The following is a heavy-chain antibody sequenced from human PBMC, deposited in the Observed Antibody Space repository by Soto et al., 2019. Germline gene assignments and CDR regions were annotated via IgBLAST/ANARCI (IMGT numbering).Heavy chain of an antibody. CDR3: AIGGGLGAAAADY. V-gene: IGHV4-30-2*01. CDR2: IYRSGST. J-gene: IGHJ4*02. Sequence: QLQLQESSSGLVKPSQTLSLTCAVSGGSISSGGYSWSWIRQPPGKGLEWIGYIYRSGSTYYNPAQKSRVPISVNPSKKQFSLKPSFVTTADTAVYYCAIGGGLGAAAADYWGQGTLGTAS. CDR1: GGSISSGGYS. D-gene: IGHD6-25*01.